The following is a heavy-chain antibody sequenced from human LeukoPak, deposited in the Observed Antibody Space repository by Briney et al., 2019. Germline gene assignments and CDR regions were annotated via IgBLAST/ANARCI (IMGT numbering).Heavy chain of an antibody. CDR2: IYYSGST. J-gene: IGHJ6*02. CDR3: ARVRRGGWFGVYYYYYGMDV. CDR1: GGSISSYY. V-gene: IGHV4-59*01. Sequence: SETLSLTCTVSGGSISSYYWSWIRQPPGKGLEWIGYIYYSGSTNYNPSLKSRVTISVDTSKNQFSLKLSSVTAADTAVYYCARVRRGGWFGVYYYYYGMDVWGQGTTVTVSS. D-gene: IGHD3-10*01.